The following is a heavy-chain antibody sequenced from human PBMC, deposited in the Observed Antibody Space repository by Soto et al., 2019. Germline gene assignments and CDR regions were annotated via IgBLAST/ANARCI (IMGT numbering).Heavy chain of an antibody. CDR3: ARGRGGYYGGNSGYFDY. CDR2: IWHDGSNE. D-gene: IGHD4-17*01. V-gene: IGHV3-33*01. Sequence: QLVESGGGVVQPGRSLRLSCAASGFTFSGHGMHWVRQAPGKGLEWVAVIWHDGSNEYYADSVKGRLTVSRDNSKNMLYLQMDSLRDEDTAVYYCARGRGGYYGGNSGYFDYWGQGTLVTVS. J-gene: IGHJ4*02. CDR1: GFTFSGHG.